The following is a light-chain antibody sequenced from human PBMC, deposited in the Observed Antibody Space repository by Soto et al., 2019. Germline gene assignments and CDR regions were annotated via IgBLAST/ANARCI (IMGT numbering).Light chain of an antibody. V-gene: IGKV1-8*01. CDR1: QGISSY. CDR2: AAS. J-gene: IGKJ5*01. CDR3: QQYYSNPPT. Sequence: AIRLHQSPSSFSASTGDRVTITCRASQGISSYLSWYQQKPGNAPKLLIYAASTLQSGVPSRFSGSGSGTDFTLTISCLQSEDFATYYCQQYYSNPPTFGQGTRLEIK.